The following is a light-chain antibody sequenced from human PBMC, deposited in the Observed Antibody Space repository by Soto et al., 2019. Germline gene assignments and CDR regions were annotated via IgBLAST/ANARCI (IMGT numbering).Light chain of an antibody. CDR1: SSDVGGYKY. Sequence: QSVLTQPPSASGSPGQSVTISCTGTSSDVGGYKYVSCYQQHPGKAPKLMIFEVNKRPSGVPDRFSDSKSGNTASLTVSGLQAEDEADFYCSSYAGINNLGVFGTGTKLTVL. J-gene: IGLJ1*01. V-gene: IGLV2-8*01. CDR3: SSYAGINNLGV. CDR2: EVN.